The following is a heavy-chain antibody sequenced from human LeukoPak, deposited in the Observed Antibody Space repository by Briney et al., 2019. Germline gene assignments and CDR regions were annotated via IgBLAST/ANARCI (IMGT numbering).Heavy chain of an antibody. CDR3: TTEID. V-gene: IGHV3-15*01. D-gene: IGHD2/OR15-2a*01. Sequence: GGSLRLSCAASGFTFSNVWMNWVRQAPGKGLEWVGRIKSKPDGGTTDYVAPVKGRFSISRDDSINTLYLQMSSLKTDDTAVYYCTTEIDWGQGTLVTVSS. J-gene: IGHJ4*02. CDR1: GFTFSNVW. CDR2: IKSKPDGGTT.